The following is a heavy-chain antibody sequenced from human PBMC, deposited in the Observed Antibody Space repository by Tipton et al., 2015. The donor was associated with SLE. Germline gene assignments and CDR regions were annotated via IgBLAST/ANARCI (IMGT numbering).Heavy chain of an antibody. J-gene: IGHJ3*02. V-gene: IGHV4-34*01. CDR1: GGSFSGYD. CDR2: INHSGST. CDR3: ARVRGGSGAFDI. Sequence: TLSLTCAVYGGSFSGYDWSWIRQPPGKGLEWIGEINHSGSTNYNPSLKSRVTITVDTSKNQFSLKLSSVTAADTAVYYCARVRGGSGAFDIWGQGTMVTVSS. D-gene: IGHD3-10*01.